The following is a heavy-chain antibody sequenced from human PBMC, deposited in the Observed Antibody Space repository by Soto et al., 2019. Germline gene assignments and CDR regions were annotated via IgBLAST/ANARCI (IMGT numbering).Heavy chain of an antibody. CDR3: ARVPAAIHYYGMDV. J-gene: IGHJ6*02. V-gene: IGHV3-33*01. CDR2: IWYDGSNK. D-gene: IGHD2-2*01. CDR1: GFTFSSYG. Sequence: TGGSLRLSCAASGFTFSSYGMHWVRQAPGKGLEWVAVIWYDGSNKYYADSVKGRFTISRDNSKNTLYLQMNSLRAEDTAVYYCARVPAAIHYYGMDVWGQGTTVTVSS.